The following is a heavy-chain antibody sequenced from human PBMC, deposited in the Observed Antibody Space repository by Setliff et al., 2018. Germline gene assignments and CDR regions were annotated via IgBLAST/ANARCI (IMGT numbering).Heavy chain of an antibody. CDR1: GYTLTELS. Sequence: ASVKVSCKVSGYTLTELSMHWVRQAPGKGLEWMGGFDPEDGETIYAQKFQGRVTMTEDTSTDTAYMELSSLRSEDTAVYYCARGDMDFYGSGNSFLAPDSWGQGTLVTVSS. CDR3: ARGDMDFYGSGNSFLAPDS. D-gene: IGHD3-10*01. J-gene: IGHJ4*02. CDR2: FDPEDGET. V-gene: IGHV1-24*01.